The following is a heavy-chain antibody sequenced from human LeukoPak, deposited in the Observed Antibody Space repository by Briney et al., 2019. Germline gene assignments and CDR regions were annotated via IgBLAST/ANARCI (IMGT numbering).Heavy chain of an antibody. D-gene: IGHD3-10*01. Sequence: GASVKVSCKASGYTFTSYGISWVRQAPGQGLEWMGWISAYNGNTNYAQKLQGRVTMTTDTSTSTAYMELRSLRSDDTAVYYCARVINTYYYGSGSYYPDYWGQGTLVTVSS. V-gene: IGHV1-18*01. CDR3: ARVINTYYYGSGSYYPDY. CDR1: GYTFTSYG. J-gene: IGHJ4*02. CDR2: ISAYNGNT.